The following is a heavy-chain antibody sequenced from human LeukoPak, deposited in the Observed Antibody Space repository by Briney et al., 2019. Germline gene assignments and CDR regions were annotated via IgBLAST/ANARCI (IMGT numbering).Heavy chain of an antibody. D-gene: IGHD6-19*01. J-gene: IGHJ5*02. Sequence: SSETLSLTCTVSGGSISSYYWSWIRQHPGKGLEWIGYIYYSGSTYYNPSLKSRVTISVDTSKNQFSLKLSSVTAADTAVYYCARDQGAVAYNWFDPWGQGTLVTVSS. CDR1: GGSISSYY. V-gene: IGHV4-59*06. CDR3: ARDQGAVAYNWFDP. CDR2: IYYSGST.